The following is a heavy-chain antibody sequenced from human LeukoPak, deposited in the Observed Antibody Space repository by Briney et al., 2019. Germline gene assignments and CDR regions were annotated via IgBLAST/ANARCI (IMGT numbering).Heavy chain of an antibody. J-gene: IGHJ5*02. V-gene: IGHV3-23*01. CDR1: GIPLRSYA. Sequence: PGGSLRLSCAASGIPLRSYAVSWVRQAPGKGLEWVSAISGSGDRTYYADSVKGRFTISRDNSKNTLYLQMNSLRDEDTAIYYCAKDAIAVALGWLDPGGQGTLVTVSS. D-gene: IGHD6-19*01. CDR3: AKDAIAVALGWLDP. CDR2: ISGSGDRT.